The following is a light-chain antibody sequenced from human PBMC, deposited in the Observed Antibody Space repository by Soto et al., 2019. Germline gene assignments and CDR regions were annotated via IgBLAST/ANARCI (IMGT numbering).Light chain of an antibody. Sequence: IVLTQSPGTLSLSPGERATVSCRSSQTITRSYLAWYQQRPGQAPRLLIYGASSRAAGIPDRFSGSGSGTDFTLTISRLEPADFAVYYCHQYGSPPPTFGQGTRLEIK. CDR3: HQYGSPPPT. CDR1: QTITRSY. V-gene: IGKV3-20*01. CDR2: GAS. J-gene: IGKJ5*01.